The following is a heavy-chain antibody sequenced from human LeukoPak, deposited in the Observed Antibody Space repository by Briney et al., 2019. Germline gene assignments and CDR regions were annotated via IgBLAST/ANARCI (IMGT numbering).Heavy chain of an antibody. V-gene: IGHV3-23*01. CDR2: ISGSSGTT. CDR1: GFTFSTYA. D-gene: IGHD1-20*01. J-gene: IGHJ4*02. CDR3: AIRITGTMNY. Sequence: PGGSLRLSCAASGFTFSTYAMSWVRQAPGEGLEWVSAISGSSGTTYYADSVKGRFTISRDNSKNTLYLQMNSLRAEDTAVYYCAIRITGTMNYWGQGTLVTVSS.